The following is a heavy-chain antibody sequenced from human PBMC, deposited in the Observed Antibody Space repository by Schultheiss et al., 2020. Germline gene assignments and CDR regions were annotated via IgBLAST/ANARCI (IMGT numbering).Heavy chain of an antibody. CDR1: GGSVSSGSYY. D-gene: IGHD3-22*01. V-gene: IGHV4-61*01. Sequence: SETLSLTCTVSGGSVSSGSYYWSWIRQPPRKGLEWIGYIYYSGSTNYNPSLKSRVTISVDTSKNQFSLKLSSVTAADTAVYYCAAYYYYDSSARWFDPWGQGTLVTVSS. CDR3: AAYYYYDSSARWFDP. J-gene: IGHJ5*02. CDR2: IYYSGST.